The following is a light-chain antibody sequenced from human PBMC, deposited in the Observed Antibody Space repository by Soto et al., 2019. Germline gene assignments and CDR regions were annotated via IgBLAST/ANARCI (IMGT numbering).Light chain of an antibody. CDR2: DAS. J-gene: IGKJ1*01. V-gene: IGKV1-9*01. Sequence: DIQLTQSPSFLSPSIGESVTITCRASQVISTSLAWYQVKPGKAPKLLIYDASTLESGVPSRFRGGGSGTEFILTISSLQPDDFATYYCQQYNTYSWTFGQGTKVDIK. CDR3: QQYNTYSWT. CDR1: QVISTS.